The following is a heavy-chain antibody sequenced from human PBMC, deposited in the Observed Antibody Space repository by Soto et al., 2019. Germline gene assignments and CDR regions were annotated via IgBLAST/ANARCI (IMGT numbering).Heavy chain of an antibody. D-gene: IGHD2-15*01. Sequence: SETLSLTCDVYGGSFSGYIWTWIRQPPGKGLEWIGEINHSGSTNYNPSLKSRVTISVDTSKNQFSLKLSSVTAADTAVYYCARDGGYCSGGSCYLYYYYYYGMDVWGQGTTVTVSS. CDR1: GGSFSGYI. V-gene: IGHV4-34*01. CDR3: ARDGGYCSGGSCYLYYYYYYGMDV. J-gene: IGHJ6*02. CDR2: INHSGST.